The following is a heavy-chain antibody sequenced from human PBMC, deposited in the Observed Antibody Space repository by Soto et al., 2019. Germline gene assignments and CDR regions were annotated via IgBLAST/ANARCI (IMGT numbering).Heavy chain of an antibody. D-gene: IGHD6-19*01. CDR1: GDSVSSNSAA. CDR3: AVSGWDYYHYCMDV. J-gene: IGHJ6*02. Sequence: SQTLSLTCAISGDSVSSNSAAWNWIRQSPSRGLEWLGRTYYRPKWYNDYAVSVKSRITINPDTSKNQFSLQLNSVTPEDTAVYYCAVSGWDYYHYCMDVWGQGTTVTVSS. V-gene: IGHV6-1*01. CDR2: TYYRPKWYN.